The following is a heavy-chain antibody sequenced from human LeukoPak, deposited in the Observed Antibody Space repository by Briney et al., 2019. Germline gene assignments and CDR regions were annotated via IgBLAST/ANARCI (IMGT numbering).Heavy chain of an antibody. CDR3: ARDLRYDSSGYEGY. CDR1: GYTFTSYG. CDR2: INAGNGNT. J-gene: IGHJ4*02. D-gene: IGHD3-22*01. V-gene: IGHV1-3*01. Sequence: GASVKVSCKASGYTFTSYGISWVRQAPGQGLEWMGWINAGNGNTKYSQKFQGRVTITRDTSASTAYMELSSLRSEDTAVYYCARDLRYDSSGYEGYWGQGTLVTVSS.